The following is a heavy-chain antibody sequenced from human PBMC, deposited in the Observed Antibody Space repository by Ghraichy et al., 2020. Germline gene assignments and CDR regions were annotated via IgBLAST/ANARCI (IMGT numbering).Heavy chain of an antibody. CDR1: GGSFSGSY. Sequence: SETLSLTCAVSGGSFSGSYWTWIRQPPGKGLEWIGDISHSGSTNYNPSLKSRVTISVDKSKNQFSLKMRSVTAADTAVYYCARGVGDTVATITGGEFGHKRWFDSWGQGTLVTVSS. V-gene: IGHV4-34*01. D-gene: IGHD5-12*01. CDR2: ISHSGST. J-gene: IGHJ5*01. CDR3: ARGVGDTVATITGGEFGHKRWFDS.